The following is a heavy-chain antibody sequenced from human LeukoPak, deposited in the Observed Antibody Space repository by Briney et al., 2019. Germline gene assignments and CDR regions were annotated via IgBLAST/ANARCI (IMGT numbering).Heavy chain of an antibody. CDR3: ARSDYDYGDYD. CDR2: ISGNGRDI. J-gene: IGHJ4*02. D-gene: IGHD4-17*01. Sequence: GGSLRLSRAASGFTFSDNYMTWVRQAPGRGLEWLSYISGNGRDIQYADSVKGRFTISRDNAKNLLSLQMDSLRAEDTAVYYCARSDYDYGDYDWGQGTLVTVSS. CDR1: GFTFSDNY. V-gene: IGHV3-11*04.